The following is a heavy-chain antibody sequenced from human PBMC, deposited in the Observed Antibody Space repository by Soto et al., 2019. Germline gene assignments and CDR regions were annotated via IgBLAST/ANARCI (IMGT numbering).Heavy chain of an antibody. D-gene: IGHD6-13*01. CDR3: AREGRSSWHDFDY. CDR1: GGTFSSYA. J-gene: IGHJ4*02. V-gene: IGHV1-69*13. CDR2: IIPIFGTA. Sequence: SVKVSCKASGGTFSSYAISWVRQAPGQGLEWMGGIIPIFGTANYAQKFQGRVTITADESTSTTYMELSSLRSEDTAVYYCAREGRSSWHDFDYWGQGTLVTVSS.